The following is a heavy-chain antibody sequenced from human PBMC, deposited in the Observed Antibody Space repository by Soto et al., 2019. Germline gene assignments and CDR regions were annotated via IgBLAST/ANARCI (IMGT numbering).Heavy chain of an antibody. J-gene: IGHJ3*02. CDR3: AREFYADYGFDI. CDR1: GYNFTLYW. CDR2: IFPGDFVT. Sequence: PGESLKISCKGSGYNFTLYWIGWVRQMPGKGLEWMGIIFPGDFVTRYSPSFQGHVTISADKSINTAYLQWSSLKASDAAMYYCAREFYADYGFDIWGQGTMVTVSS. D-gene: IGHD3-10*01. V-gene: IGHV5-51*01.